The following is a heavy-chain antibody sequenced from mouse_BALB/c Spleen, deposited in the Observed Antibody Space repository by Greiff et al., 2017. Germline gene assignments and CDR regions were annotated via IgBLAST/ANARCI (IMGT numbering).Heavy chain of an antibody. Sequence: VQLKQSGAELVRSGASVKLSCTASGFNIKDYYMHWVKQRPEQGLEWIGWIDPENGDTEYAPKFQGKATMTADTSSNTAYLQLSSLTSEDTAVYYCNAYRQYFDYWGQGTTLTVSS. CDR2: IDPENGDT. V-gene: IGHV14-4*02. D-gene: IGHD2-14*01. J-gene: IGHJ2*01. CDR3: NAYRQYFDY. CDR1: GFNIKDYY.